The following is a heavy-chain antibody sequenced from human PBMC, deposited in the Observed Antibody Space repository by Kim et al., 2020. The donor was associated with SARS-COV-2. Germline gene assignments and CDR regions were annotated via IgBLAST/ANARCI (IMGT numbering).Heavy chain of an antibody. J-gene: IGHJ4*02. D-gene: IGHD4-17*01. V-gene: IGHV7-4-1*02. CDR3: ARAPSWATVTTDY. Sequence: YAQGFTGRFVFSLDTSVSTAYLQISSLKAEDTAVYYCARAPSWATVTTDYWGQGTLVTVSS.